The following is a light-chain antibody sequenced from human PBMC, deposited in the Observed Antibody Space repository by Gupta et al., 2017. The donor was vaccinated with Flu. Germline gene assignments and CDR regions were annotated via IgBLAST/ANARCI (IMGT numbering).Light chain of an antibody. CDR1: QAIGSW. CDR2: AAS. Sequence: DIQMTQSPSSVSASVGDRVTLTCRASQAIGSWLAWYQQKPGKAPKLLVYAASSLHSGVPSRFRGSGSGTDFTLTISRLQPEDFATYYCQQANSFPPTFGPGTKVDF. CDR3: QQANSFPPT. V-gene: IGKV1-12*01. J-gene: IGKJ3*01.